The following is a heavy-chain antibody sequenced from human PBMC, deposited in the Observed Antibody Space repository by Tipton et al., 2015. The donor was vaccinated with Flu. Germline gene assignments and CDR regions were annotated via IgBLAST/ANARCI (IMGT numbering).Heavy chain of an antibody. J-gene: IGHJ3*02. CDR3: AREGSGSYRAFDI. D-gene: IGHD1-26*01. V-gene: IGHV4-4*07. CDR1: GGSISSYY. CDR2: IYTSGST. Sequence: LRLSCTVSGGSISSYYWSWIRQPAGKGLEWIGRIYTSGSTNYNPSLKSRVTMSVDTSKNQFSLKLGSVTAADTTVYYCAREGSGSYRAFDIWGQGTMVTVSS.